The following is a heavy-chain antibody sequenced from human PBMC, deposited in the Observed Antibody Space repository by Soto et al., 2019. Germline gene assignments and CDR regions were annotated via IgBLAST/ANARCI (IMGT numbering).Heavy chain of an antibody. J-gene: IGHJ4*02. D-gene: IGHD3-22*01. Sequence: EVQLLESGGGLVQLGGSLRLSCAASGFTFSSYAMSWVRQAPGKGLEWVSAISGSGGSTYYADSVKGRFTISRDNSKNKLYLQMNSLRAEDTAVYYCAKGLSGYTKYYFDYWGQGTLVTVSS. CDR3: AKGLSGYTKYYFDY. V-gene: IGHV3-23*01. CDR1: GFTFSSYA. CDR2: ISGSGGST.